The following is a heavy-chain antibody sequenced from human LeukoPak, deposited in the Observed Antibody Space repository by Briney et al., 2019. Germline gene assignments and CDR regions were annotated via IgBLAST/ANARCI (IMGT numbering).Heavy chain of an antibody. CDR1: GGSFSGYY. CDR3: ARPHCSSASCRFDY. Sequence: SETLSLTCAVYGGSFSGYYWSWIRQPPGKGLEWIGEINHSGSTNYNPSLKSRVTISVDTSKNQFSLKLNSVTAADTAVYYCARPHCSSASCRFDYWGQGTLVTVSS. J-gene: IGHJ4*02. V-gene: IGHV4-34*01. CDR2: INHSGST. D-gene: IGHD2-2*01.